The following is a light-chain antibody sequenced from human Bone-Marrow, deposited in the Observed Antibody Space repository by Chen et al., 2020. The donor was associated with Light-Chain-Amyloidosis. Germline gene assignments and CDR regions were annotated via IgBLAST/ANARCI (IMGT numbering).Light chain of an antibody. CDR1: NIGSTS. CDR3: QVWDRSSDRPV. CDR2: DDS. J-gene: IGLJ3*02. V-gene: IGLV3-21*02. Sequence: SYVLTQPSSVSVAPGQTATIACGGNNIGSTSVHWYQQTPGQAPLLVVYDDSDRPSGIPERWSGSNSGNTATLTNSRVEAGDEADDYCQVWDRSSDRPVFGGGTKLTVL.